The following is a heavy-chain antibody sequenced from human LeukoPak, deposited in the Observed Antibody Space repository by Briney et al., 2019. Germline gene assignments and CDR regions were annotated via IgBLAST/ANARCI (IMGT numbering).Heavy chain of an antibody. CDR3: ARDATTGTTIEFYFDH. Sequence: SETPSLTCTVSGASISSYYWSWIRQPAGKGLEWIGRIYTSGSTSYNPSLKSRVTMSVDTSKNQFSLKLTSVTAADTAVYYCARDATTGTTIEFYFDHWGQGTLVTVSS. J-gene: IGHJ4*02. D-gene: IGHD1-1*01. CDR2: IYTSGST. V-gene: IGHV4-4*07. CDR1: GASISSYY.